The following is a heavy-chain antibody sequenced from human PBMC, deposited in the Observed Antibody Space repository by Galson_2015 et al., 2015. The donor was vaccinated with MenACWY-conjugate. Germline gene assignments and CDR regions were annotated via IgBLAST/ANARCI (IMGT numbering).Heavy chain of an antibody. CDR2: IYYNGDT. CDR1: GGSISSSSYY. D-gene: IGHD6-19*01. Sequence: ATLSLTCTVSGGSISSSSYYWGWIRLPPGKGLEWVGSIYYNGDTYYNPSLKSRVTISRDTSNNQFSLKLNSVTAADTAMYYCSRDQGYSSGFDSDIWGQGTVITVSS. J-gene: IGHJ3*02. V-gene: IGHV4-39*07. CDR3: SRDQGYSSGFDSDI.